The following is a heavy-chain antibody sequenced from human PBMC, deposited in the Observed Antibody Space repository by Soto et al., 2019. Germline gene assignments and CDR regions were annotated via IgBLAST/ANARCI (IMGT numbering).Heavy chain of an antibody. CDR2: INASNGNT. J-gene: IGHJ4*02. CDR3: ARDLWHSSSWGRDY. D-gene: IGHD6-13*01. CDR1: GGTFSSYT. Sequence: ASVKVSCKASGGTFSSYTISWVRQAPGQRLEWMGRINASNGNTKYSQKFQGRVTITRDTSASTAYMELSSLRSEDTAVYYCARDLWHSSSWGRDYWGQGTLVTVSS. V-gene: IGHV1-3*01.